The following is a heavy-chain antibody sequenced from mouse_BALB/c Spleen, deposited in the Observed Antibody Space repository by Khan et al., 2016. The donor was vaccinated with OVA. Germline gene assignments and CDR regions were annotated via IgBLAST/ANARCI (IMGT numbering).Heavy chain of an antibody. CDR2: ISYSGNP. Sequence: EVQLQESGPGLVKPSQSLTLTCTATGYSITSDYAWNLLRQFPGNKLECIGYISYSGNPKYNPSLKSRISITRDTSKNQFFLQLTSVTTEDTATXYCARIYGGDFDYWGQGTTLTVSS. D-gene: IGHD1-1*01. CDR3: ARIYGGDFDY. V-gene: IGHV3-2*02. CDR1: GYSITSDYA. J-gene: IGHJ2*01.